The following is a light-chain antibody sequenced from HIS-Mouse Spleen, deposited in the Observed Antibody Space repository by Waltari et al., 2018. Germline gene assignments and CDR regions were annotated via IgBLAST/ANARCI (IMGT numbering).Light chain of an antibody. V-gene: IGLV3-10*01. Sequence: SYELTQPPSVSVSPGQTARLTCSGAALPQKYAYWYHQKSGQAPVMVIYEDSKRPSGIPERFSGSSSGTMATLTISGAQVEDEADYYCYSTDSSGNHRVFGGGTKLTVL. CDR2: EDS. CDR3: YSTDSSGNHRV. J-gene: IGLJ2*01. CDR1: ALPQKY.